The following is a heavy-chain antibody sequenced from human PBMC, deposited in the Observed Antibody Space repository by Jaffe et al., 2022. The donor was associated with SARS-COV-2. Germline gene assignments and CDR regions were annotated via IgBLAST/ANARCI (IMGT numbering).Heavy chain of an antibody. CDR1: GYTFTSYY. CDR3: ARDQRATYHPPYYDWPYGMDV. D-gene: IGHD3-22*01. Sequence: QVQLVQSGAEVKKPGASVKVSCKASGYTFTSYYMHWVRQAPGQGLEWMGIINPSGGSTSYAQKFQGRVTMTRDTSTSTVYMELSSLRSEDTAVYYCARDQRATYHPPYYDWPYGMDVWGQGTTVTVSS. V-gene: IGHV1-46*01. J-gene: IGHJ6*02. CDR2: INPSGGST.